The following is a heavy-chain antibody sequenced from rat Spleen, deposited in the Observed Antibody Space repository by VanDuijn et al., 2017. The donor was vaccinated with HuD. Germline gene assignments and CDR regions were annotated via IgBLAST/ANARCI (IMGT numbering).Heavy chain of an antibody. CDR3: ARRHFGYTDYFDY. CDR1: GFTFKNYV. V-gene: IGHV5-29*01. D-gene: IGHD1-4*01. J-gene: IGHJ2*01. Sequence: EVQLVESGGGLVQPGRSLKLSCAVSGFTFKNYVMAWVRQAPTKGLEWVAAFSYDGFTTYYRDSVRGRFTISSDNTKTTLSLQMDSLRSEATATYYCARRHFGYTDYFDYWGQGVMVTVSS. CDR2: FSYDGFTT.